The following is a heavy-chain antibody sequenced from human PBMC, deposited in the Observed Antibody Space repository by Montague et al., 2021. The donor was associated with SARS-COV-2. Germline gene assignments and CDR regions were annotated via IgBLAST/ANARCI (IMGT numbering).Heavy chain of an antibody. Sequence: SETLSLTCTVSGGSISNYYWNWIRQSPGKGLESIGYINHNGNTNYNPSLKSRVTISVDTSKNQFSLRLNSVTAADTAVYYCARSGDIAGDYCSYYFDDWGQGTTVTVSS. CDR1: GGSISNYY. D-gene: IGHD3-3*01. CDR3: ARSGDIAGDYCSYYFDD. J-gene: IGHJ4*02. CDR2: INHNGNT. V-gene: IGHV4-59*01.